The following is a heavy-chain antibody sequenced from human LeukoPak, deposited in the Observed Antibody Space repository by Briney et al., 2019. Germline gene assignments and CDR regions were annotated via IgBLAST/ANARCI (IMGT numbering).Heavy chain of an antibody. D-gene: IGHD1-7*01. CDR1: GFTFRRYS. Sequence: GGSLRLPCAASGFTFRRYSMKWARQAPGKGLEWVSYISSSSSSRYYADSVNGRFTISRDNPNNSLYLQMNSLRAEDTALSYVARDALELVPFDYWGQGTLVTVSS. CDR2: ISSSSSSR. CDR3: ARDALELVPFDY. V-gene: IGHV3-48*01. J-gene: IGHJ4*02.